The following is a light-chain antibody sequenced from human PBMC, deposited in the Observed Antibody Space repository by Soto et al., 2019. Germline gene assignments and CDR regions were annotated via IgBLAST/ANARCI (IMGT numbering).Light chain of an antibody. Sequence: EIVLTQSPATLSFSPGERATLSCRTSQSVSQYFAWYQQKPGRAPRLLIYDASSRTTRIPARFIGSGSGTDFTLTISGLEPEDFAIYYCQQRSNWPITFGQGTRLEIK. V-gene: IGKV3-11*01. J-gene: IGKJ5*01. CDR2: DAS. CDR1: QSVSQY. CDR3: QQRSNWPIT.